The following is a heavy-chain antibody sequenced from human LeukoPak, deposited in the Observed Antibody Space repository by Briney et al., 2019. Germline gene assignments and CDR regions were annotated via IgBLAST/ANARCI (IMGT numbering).Heavy chain of an antibody. CDR1: GYTFTSYA. V-gene: IGHV7-4-1*02. J-gene: IGHJ3*02. CDR3: TRMVSAAGTPAAFDI. CDR2: INTNTGNP. Sequence: GASVKVSCKASGYTFTSYAMNWVRQAPGQGLEWMGWINTNTGNPTYAQGFTGRFVFSLDTSVSTAYLQISSLKAEDTAVYYCTRMVSAAGTPAAFDIWGQGTMVTVSS. D-gene: IGHD6-13*01.